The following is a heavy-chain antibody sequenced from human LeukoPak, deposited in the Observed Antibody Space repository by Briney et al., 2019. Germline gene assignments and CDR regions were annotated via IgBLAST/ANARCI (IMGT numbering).Heavy chain of an antibody. CDR3: ARVDVGLNWFDP. V-gene: IGHV4-39*07. D-gene: IGHD1-26*01. Sequence: PSETLSLTCTVSGGSISSSSYYWGWIRQPPGKGLEWIGSIYHSGSTYYNPSLKSRVTISVDTSKNQFSLKLSSVTAADTAVYYCARVDVGLNWFDPWGQGTLVTVSS. J-gene: IGHJ5*02. CDR2: IYHSGST. CDR1: GGSISSSSYY.